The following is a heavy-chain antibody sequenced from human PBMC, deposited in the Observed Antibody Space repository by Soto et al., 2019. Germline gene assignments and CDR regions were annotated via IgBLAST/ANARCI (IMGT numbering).Heavy chain of an antibody. Sequence: SETLSLTCAVYGGSFSGYYRSWIRQPPGKGLEWIGEINHRGSTNYNPSLKSRVTISVDTTKNQFSLKLSSVTAADTAVYYCARPINSMLYEFDYWAEGTLVTVSS. CDR3: ARPINSMLYEFDY. CDR2: INHRGST. D-gene: IGHD2-8*01. CDR1: GGSFSGYY. J-gene: IGHJ4*02. V-gene: IGHV4-34*01.